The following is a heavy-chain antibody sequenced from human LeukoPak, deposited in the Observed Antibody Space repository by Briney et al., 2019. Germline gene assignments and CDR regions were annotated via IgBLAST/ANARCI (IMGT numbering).Heavy chain of an antibody. CDR1: GGSFSGYY. CDR3: ASRYCSGGSCPLDY. D-gene: IGHD2-15*01. V-gene: IGHV4-34*01. J-gene: IGHJ4*02. CDR2: INHSGST. Sequence: PSETLSLTCAVYGGSFSGYYWSWIRQPPGKGLEWIGEINHSGSTNYNPSLKSRVTISVDTSKNQFSLKLSSVTAAGTAVYYCASRYCSGGSCPLDYWGQGTLVTVSS.